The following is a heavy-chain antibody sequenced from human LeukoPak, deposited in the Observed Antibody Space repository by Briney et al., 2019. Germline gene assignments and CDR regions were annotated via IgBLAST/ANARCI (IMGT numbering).Heavy chain of an antibody. D-gene: IGHD1-14*01. J-gene: IGHJ4*02. Sequence: GGSLRLSCAASGFSFSTYAMSWVRQAPGKGLEWVSSISSGGISTYYADSVKGRFTVSRDNSKNTLYLQMNSLRAEDTAVYYCARNQRYFDYWGQGTLVTVSS. CDR3: ARNQRYFDY. V-gene: IGHV3-23*01. CDR2: ISSGGIST. CDR1: GFSFSTYA.